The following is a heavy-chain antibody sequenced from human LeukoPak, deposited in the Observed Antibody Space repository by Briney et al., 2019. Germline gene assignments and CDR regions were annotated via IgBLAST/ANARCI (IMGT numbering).Heavy chain of an antibody. CDR3: ARDPYSGNYGNYYYYMDV. CDR1: GFTFNYYN. CDR2: ITSSGAYI. D-gene: IGHD1-26*01. V-gene: IGHV3-21*01. J-gene: IGHJ6*03. Sequence: KPGGSLRLSCAASGFTFNYYNMNWVRQAPGKALEWVSPITSSGAYIFYADSVRGRFTISRDNAKDSLYLQMNSLGPEDTAVYYCARDPYSGNYGNYYYYMDVWGKGTTVTISS.